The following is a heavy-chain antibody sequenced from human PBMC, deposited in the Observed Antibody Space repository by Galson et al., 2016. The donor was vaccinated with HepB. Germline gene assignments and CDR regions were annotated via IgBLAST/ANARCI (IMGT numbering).Heavy chain of an antibody. CDR3: VHEKVGSTGWFDP. CDR1: GHTFTGYY. J-gene: IGHJ5*02. CDR2: FNPKTGGT. V-gene: IGHV1-2*06. Sequence: SVKVSCKASGHTFTGYYIDFVRQAPGQGLEWMGRFNPKTGGTRYAQKFQGRVALTGDAPMNTVYMDLIRPTSDDSAIYYCVHEKVGSTGWFDPWGQGTLVTVSS. D-gene: IGHD1-26*01.